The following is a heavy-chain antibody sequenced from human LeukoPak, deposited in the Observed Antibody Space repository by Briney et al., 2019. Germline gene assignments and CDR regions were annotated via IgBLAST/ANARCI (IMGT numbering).Heavy chain of an antibody. CDR3: ARDRGGVWGSYRKNAFDI. D-gene: IGHD3-16*02. V-gene: IGHV1-18*01. J-gene: IGHJ3*02. Sequence: REASVKVSCKASGYTFTSYGISWVRQAPGQGLEWMGWISAYNGNTNYAQKLQGRVTMTTDTSTSTAYMELRSLRSDDAAVYYCARDRGGVWGSYRKNAFDIWGQGTMVTVSS. CDR2: ISAYNGNT. CDR1: GYTFTSYG.